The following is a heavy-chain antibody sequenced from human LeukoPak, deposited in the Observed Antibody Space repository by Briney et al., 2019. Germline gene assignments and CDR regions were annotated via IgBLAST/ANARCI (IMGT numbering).Heavy chain of an antibody. CDR3: ARDWASTYNFVAFDI. V-gene: IGHV4-38-2*02. D-gene: IGHD5-24*01. J-gene: IGHJ3*02. Sequence: SETLSLTCTVSGYSTSSGYYWGWIRQPPGKGLEWIGSIYHSGSTYYNPSLKSRVTISVDTSKNQFSLKLSSVTAADTAVYYCARDWASTYNFVAFDIWGQGTMVTVSS. CDR1: GYSTSSGYY. CDR2: IYHSGST.